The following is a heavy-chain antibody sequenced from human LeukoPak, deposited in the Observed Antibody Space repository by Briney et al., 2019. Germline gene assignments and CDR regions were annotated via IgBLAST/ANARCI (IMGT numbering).Heavy chain of an antibody. J-gene: IGHJ3*02. CDR2: ISSSSNYI. Sequence: PGGSLRLSCAASGFTFSSYWMSWVRQAPGKGLEWVSSISSSSNYIYYADSVKGRFTISRDNAKNSLYLQMNSLRAEDTAVYYCARDQMTTVKGDAFDIWGQGTMVTVSS. V-gene: IGHV3-21*01. CDR3: ARDQMTTVKGDAFDI. CDR1: GFTFSSYW. D-gene: IGHD4-11*01.